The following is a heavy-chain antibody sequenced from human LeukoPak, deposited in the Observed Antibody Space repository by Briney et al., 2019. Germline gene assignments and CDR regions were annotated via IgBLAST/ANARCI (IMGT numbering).Heavy chain of an antibody. J-gene: IGHJ4*02. Sequence: SETLSLTCSVSGYSISSGFYWGWIRQPPGKGLEWIGSIFHSGSTYYNSSLKSRVTISVDTSKNQFSLKLSSVTAAGTAVYYCARDLLGWELHYFDYWGQGTLVTVSS. D-gene: IGHD1-26*01. V-gene: IGHV4-38-2*02. CDR3: ARDLLGWELHYFDY. CDR2: IFHSGST. CDR1: GYSISSGFY.